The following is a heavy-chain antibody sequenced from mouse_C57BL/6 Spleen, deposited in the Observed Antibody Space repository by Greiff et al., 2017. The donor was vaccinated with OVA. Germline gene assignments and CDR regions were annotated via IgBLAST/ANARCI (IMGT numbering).Heavy chain of an antibody. J-gene: IGHJ1*03. V-gene: IGHV1-82*01. CDR1: GYAFSSSW. CDR3: ARSGDYYYGSSPWYFDV. Sequence: VQLQQSGPELVKPGASVKISCKASGYAFSSSWMNWVKQRPGKGLEWIGRIYPGDGETNYNGKFKGKATLTADKSSSTAYMQLSSLTSEDSAVYFCARSGDYYYGSSPWYFDVWGTGTTVTVSS. D-gene: IGHD1-1*01. CDR2: IYPGDGET.